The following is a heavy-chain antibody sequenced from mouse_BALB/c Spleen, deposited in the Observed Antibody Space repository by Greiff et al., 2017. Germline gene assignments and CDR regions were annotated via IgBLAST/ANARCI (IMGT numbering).Heavy chain of an antibody. CDR3: ASYYYGSSRYWYFDV. CDR2: ISYDGSN. D-gene: IGHD1-1*01. J-gene: IGHJ1*01. V-gene: IGHV3-6*02. Sequence: EVKLQESGPGLVKPSQSLSLTCSVTGYSITSGYYWNWIRQFPGNKLEWMGYISYDGSNNYNPSLKNRISITRDTSKNQFFLKLNSVTTEDTATYYCASYYYGSSRYWYFDVWGAGTTVTVSS. CDR1: GYSITSGYY.